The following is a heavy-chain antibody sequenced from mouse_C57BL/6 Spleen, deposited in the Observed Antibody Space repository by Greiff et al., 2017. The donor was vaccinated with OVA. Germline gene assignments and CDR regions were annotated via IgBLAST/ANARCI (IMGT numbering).Heavy chain of an antibody. J-gene: IGHJ3*01. CDR1: GFTFTDYY. D-gene: IGHD2-3*01. CDR2: IRNKANGYTT. Sequence: EVKLVESGGGLVQPGGSLSLSCAASGFTFTDYYMSWVRQPPGKALEWLGFIRNKANGYTTEYSASVKGRFTISRDNSQSILYLQMNALRAEDSATYYCARWSDGYTRGFAYWGQGTLVTVSA. CDR3: ARWSDGYTRGFAY. V-gene: IGHV7-3*01.